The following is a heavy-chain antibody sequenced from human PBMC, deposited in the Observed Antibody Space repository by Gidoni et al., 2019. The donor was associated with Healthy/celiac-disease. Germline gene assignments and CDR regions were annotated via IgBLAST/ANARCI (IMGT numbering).Heavy chain of an antibody. CDR1: GFTFSSYA. CDR2: ISGSGGST. V-gene: IGHV3-23*01. Sequence: EVQLLESGGGLVQPGGSLRLSCAASGFTFSSYAMSWVRQAPGKGLEWVSAISGSGGSTYYADSVKGRFTISRDNSKNTLYLQMNSLRAEDTAVYYCAKDQIVVVVAATPYYYYGMDVWGQGTTVTVSS. J-gene: IGHJ6*02. D-gene: IGHD2-15*01. CDR3: AKDQIVVVVAATPYYYYGMDV.